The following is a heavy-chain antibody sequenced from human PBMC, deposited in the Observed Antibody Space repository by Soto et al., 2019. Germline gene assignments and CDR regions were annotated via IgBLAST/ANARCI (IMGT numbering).Heavy chain of an antibody. D-gene: IGHD2-2*03. CDR1: GGTFSSYA. J-gene: IGHJ3*02. V-gene: IGHV1-69*13. Sequence: ASVKVSCKASGGTFSSYAISWVRQAPGQGLEWMGGIIPIFGTANYAQKFQGRVTITADESTSTAYMELSSLRSEDTAVYYCARDHGYCSSTSCYPQQDAFDIWGQGTMVTVSS. CDR3: ARDHGYCSSTSCYPQQDAFDI. CDR2: IIPIFGTA.